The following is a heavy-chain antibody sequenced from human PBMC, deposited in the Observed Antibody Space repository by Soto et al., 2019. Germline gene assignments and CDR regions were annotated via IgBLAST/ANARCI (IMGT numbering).Heavy chain of an antibody. V-gene: IGHV3-30*18. J-gene: IGHJ5*02. D-gene: IGHD3-10*01. CDR3: AKDFRYYYGSGSSSPATQDIDP. CDR1: GFTFSSYG. CDR2: ISYDGSNK. Sequence: GGSLRLSCAASGFTFSSYGMRWVRQAPGKGLEWVAVISYDGSNKYYADSVKGRFTISRDNSKNTLYLQMNSLRAEDTAVYYCAKDFRYYYGSGSSSPATQDIDPWGQGTLVTVSS.